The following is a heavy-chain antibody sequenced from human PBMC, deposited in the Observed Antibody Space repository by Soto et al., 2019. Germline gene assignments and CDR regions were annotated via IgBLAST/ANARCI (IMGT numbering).Heavy chain of an antibody. CDR1: GGTFSSYT. Sequence: QVQLVQSGAEVKKPGSSVKVSCKASGGTFSSYTISWVRQAPGQGLEWMGRIITTLGIANYAQKFQGRVTITTDKSTTTAYMELSSMRSEDTAVYYCAIARYRGSVVDYWGQGTLVTVSS. D-gene: IGHD1-26*01. J-gene: IGHJ4*02. CDR2: IITTLGIA. V-gene: IGHV1-69*02. CDR3: AIARYRGSVVDY.